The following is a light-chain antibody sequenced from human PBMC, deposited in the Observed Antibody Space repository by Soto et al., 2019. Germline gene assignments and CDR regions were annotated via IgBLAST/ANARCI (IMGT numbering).Light chain of an antibody. Sequence: SYELTQPPSVSVAPGQTARITCGGKNIGSKSVHWYQQKPGQAPVLVVYDDSDRPSGIPERFSGSNSGNTATLTISRVEAGDEADYYCQVWDSSSDHRGVFGGGTKLTVL. CDR2: DDS. J-gene: IGLJ2*01. V-gene: IGLV3-21*02. CDR1: NIGSKS. CDR3: QVWDSSSDHRGV.